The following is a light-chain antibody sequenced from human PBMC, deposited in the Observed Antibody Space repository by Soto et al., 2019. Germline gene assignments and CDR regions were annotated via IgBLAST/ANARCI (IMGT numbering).Light chain of an antibody. J-gene: IGKJ5*01. Sequence: EIVMTQSPATLSVSPGERATLSCRASQSVATNLAWYQQKPGQPPRLLIYGASTRATGIPARFSGSGSGTEFTLTISSLQSVDFAVYSCQQYDSSPITFGQGTRLEIK. CDR2: GAS. CDR3: QQYDSSPIT. V-gene: IGKV3-15*01. CDR1: QSVATN.